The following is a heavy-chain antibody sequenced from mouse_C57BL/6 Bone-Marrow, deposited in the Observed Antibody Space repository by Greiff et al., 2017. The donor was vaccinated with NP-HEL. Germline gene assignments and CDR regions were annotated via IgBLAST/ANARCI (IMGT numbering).Heavy chain of an antibody. CDR1: GFTFSNYW. CDR2: IRLKSDNYAT. D-gene: IGHD1-1*01. J-gene: IGHJ1*03. Sequence: EVKLQESGGGLVQPGGSMKLSCVASGFTFSNYWMNWVRQSPEKGLEWVAQIRLKSDNYATHYAESVKGRFTISRDDSKSSVYLQMNNLRAEDTGIYYCTRAVVATRYFDVWGTGTTVTVSS. V-gene: IGHV6-3*01. CDR3: TRAVVATRYFDV.